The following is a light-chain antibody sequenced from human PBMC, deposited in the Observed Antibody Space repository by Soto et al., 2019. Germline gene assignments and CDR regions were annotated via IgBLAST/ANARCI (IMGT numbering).Light chain of an antibody. CDR1: QGIVRW. CDR2: DAS. J-gene: IGKJ4*01. V-gene: IGKV1-5*01. CDR3: QQYSTYPLT. Sequence: DIQMTQSPPTLSASVGDRVTITCRASQGIVRWLAWYQQKPGKAPQILIYDASKLEPGVPSRLSGGGSGTEFTLTISSLQPDDFATYYCQQYSTYPLTFGGGTKVDIK.